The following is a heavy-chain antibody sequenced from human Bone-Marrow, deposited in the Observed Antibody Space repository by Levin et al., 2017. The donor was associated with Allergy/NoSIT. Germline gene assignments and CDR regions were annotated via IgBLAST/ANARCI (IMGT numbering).Heavy chain of an antibody. D-gene: IGHD3-10*01. J-gene: IGHJ2*01. CDR1: GFTFSSYD. CDR3: ARHARPLRKNSITMVRGVIRRDWYFDL. CDR2: IGTAGDT. V-gene: IGHV3-13*04. Sequence: PGGSLRLSCAASGFTFSSYDMHWVRQATGKGLEWVSAIGTAGDTYYPGSVKGRFTISRENAKNSLYLQMNSLRAGDTAVYYCARHARPLRKNSITMVRGVIRRDWYFDLWGRGTLVTVSS.